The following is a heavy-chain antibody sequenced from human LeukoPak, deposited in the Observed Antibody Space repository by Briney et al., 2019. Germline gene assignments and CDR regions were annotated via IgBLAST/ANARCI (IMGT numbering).Heavy chain of an antibody. Sequence: GVSLRLSCAASGFTFSSYAMSWVRQAPGKGLEWVSAISGSGGSTYYADSVKGRFTISRDNSKNTLYLQMNSLRAEDTAVYYCAKGPDYGDYVGRTPFDYWGQGTLVTVSS. V-gene: IGHV3-23*01. CDR1: GFTFSSYA. CDR2: ISGSGGST. CDR3: AKGPDYGDYVGRTPFDY. D-gene: IGHD4-17*01. J-gene: IGHJ4*02.